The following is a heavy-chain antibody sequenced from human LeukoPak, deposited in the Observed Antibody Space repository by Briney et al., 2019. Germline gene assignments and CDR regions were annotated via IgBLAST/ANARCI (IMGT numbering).Heavy chain of an antibody. CDR1: GGTFSSYA. Sequence: GASVKVSCKASGGTFSSYAISWVRQAPGQGLEWMGRIIPIFGTANYAQKFQGRVTITTDESTSTAYMELSSLRSEDTAVYYCARDQEGFGVVIIPRYFDYWGQGTLVTVSS. J-gene: IGHJ4*02. D-gene: IGHD3-3*01. V-gene: IGHV1-69*05. CDR3: ARDQEGFGVVIIPRYFDY. CDR2: IIPIFGTA.